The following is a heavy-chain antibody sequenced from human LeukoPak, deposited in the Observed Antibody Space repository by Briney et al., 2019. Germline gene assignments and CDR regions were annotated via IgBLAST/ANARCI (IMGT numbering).Heavy chain of an antibody. CDR1: GFTFSSYS. Sequence: GGSLRLSCAASGFTFSSYSMNWVRQAPGKGLEWVSYISSSSSTIYYADSVKGRFTISRDNAKNSLYLQMNSLRAEDTAVYYCARVGDMTTVTTDYRGQGTLVTVSS. CDR2: ISSSSSTI. J-gene: IGHJ4*02. CDR3: ARVGDMTTVTTDY. V-gene: IGHV3-48*04. D-gene: IGHD4-17*01.